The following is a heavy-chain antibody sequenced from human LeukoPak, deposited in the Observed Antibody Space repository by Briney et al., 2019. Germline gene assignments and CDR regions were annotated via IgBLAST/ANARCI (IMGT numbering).Heavy chain of an antibody. CDR2: ISDSGGST. CDR1: GFTFSNYD. V-gene: IGHV3-23*01. J-gene: IGHJ5*02. Sequence: GRSLRPSCAASGFTFSNYDMSWVRQAPGKGLEWVSSISDSGGSTYYADSVKGRFTISRDNSKNTLYLQMTNLRAADTAVYYCAKDLSRAVAADWFDPWDQGSLVTVSS. D-gene: IGHD6-19*01. CDR3: AKDLSRAVAADWFDP.